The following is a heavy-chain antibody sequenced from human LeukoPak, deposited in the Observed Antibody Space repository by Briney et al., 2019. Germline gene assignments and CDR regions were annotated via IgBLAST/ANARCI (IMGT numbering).Heavy chain of an antibody. J-gene: IGHJ4*02. CDR1: GYTFTNYD. V-gene: IGHV1-8*01. D-gene: IGHD1-26*01. Sequence: ASVTVSCTASGYTFTNYDINWVRQATGQGLEWMGWININSGNTGYAQKFQGRVTMTRDTSISTAYMEVSSLRYDDTAVYYCARVTGSIDYWGQGTLVTVSS. CDR2: ININSGNT. CDR3: ARVTGSIDY.